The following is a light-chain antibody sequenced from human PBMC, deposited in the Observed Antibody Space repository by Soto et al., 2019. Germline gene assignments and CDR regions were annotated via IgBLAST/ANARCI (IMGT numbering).Light chain of an antibody. CDR3: LQDYTYPWT. CDR1: QGIRND. Sequence: AIQMTQSPSSLSASVGDRVTITCRASQGIRNDLSWYQQKPGTAPKLLIYAASTLQTGVPSRFSGSTSCTDFTLTISSLQPEDFATYYCLQDYTYPWTFGQGTKLEI. CDR2: AAS. V-gene: IGKV1-6*01. J-gene: IGKJ1*01.